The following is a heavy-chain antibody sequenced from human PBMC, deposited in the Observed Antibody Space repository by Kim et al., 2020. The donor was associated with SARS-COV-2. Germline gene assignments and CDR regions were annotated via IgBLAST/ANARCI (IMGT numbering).Heavy chain of an antibody. Sequence: NYAQKFQGRVTITADESTSTAYMELSSLRSEDTAVYYCARSIAATYYMDVWGKGTTVTVSS. D-gene: IGHD6-6*01. CDR3: ARSIAATYYMDV. J-gene: IGHJ6*03. V-gene: IGHV1-69*01.